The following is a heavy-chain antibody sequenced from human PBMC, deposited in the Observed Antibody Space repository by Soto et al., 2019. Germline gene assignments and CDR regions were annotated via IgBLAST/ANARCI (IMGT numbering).Heavy chain of an antibody. CDR2: INNRGDDI. Sequence: QLHLVESGGGLVKPGGSLRLSCAASGFTFNDFYMIWFRQAPGRGLEWLAYINNRGDDIYYADSVRGRFTISRDNGKNSLYLHMNSLRVEDTALYFCARDMSYGDFGRNWFDPWGQGTPVTVSA. CDR3: ARDMSYGDFGRNWFDP. CDR1: GFTFNDFY. V-gene: IGHV3-11*01. J-gene: IGHJ5*02. D-gene: IGHD2-21*02.